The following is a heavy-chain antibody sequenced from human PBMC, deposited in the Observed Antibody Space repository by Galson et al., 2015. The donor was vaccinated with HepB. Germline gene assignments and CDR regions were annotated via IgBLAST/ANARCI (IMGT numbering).Heavy chain of an antibody. CDR3: ARDREIAYCGGDCYGAIDY. Sequence: SLRLSCAASGFTFTNYALHWVRQAPGKGLEWVTLISYDGRHKYYADSVKGRFTISRDYSKNTLYLQMNSLRPEDTAVYYCARDREIAYCGGDCYGAIDYWGQGSLVTVSS. J-gene: IGHJ4*02. D-gene: IGHD2-21*01. V-gene: IGHV3-30*04. CDR1: GFTFTNYA. CDR2: ISYDGRHK.